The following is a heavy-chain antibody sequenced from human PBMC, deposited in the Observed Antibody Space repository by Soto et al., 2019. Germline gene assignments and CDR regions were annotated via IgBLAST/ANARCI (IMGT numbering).Heavy chain of an antibody. Sequence: QITLKAAGPTLVKPTQTLTLTCTFSGFSLSTTGEGVFWINQPKGKAPEWLALAHWNDDKRYSPSRRPRLTIRKDTSRKRVVLLLTNLDPVDTGTYYCAIRRLGDTSNDYNGLDVWGQGTTVIVSS. D-gene: IGHD3-3*01. CDR1: GFSLSTTGEG. V-gene: IGHV2-5*01. J-gene: IGHJ6*02. CDR3: AIRRLGDTSNDYNGLDV. CDR2: AHWNDDK.